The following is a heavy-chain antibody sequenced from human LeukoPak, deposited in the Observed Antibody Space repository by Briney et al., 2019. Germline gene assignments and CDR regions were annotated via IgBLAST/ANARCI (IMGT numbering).Heavy chain of an antibody. J-gene: IGHJ4*02. D-gene: IGHD2-2*01. CDR1: GYTFTSYG. Sequence: GASVKVSCKASGYTFTSYGISWVRQAPGQGLEWMGRIIPILGIANYAQKFQGRVTITADKSTYTAYMELSSLRSEDTAVYYCASTSDCSTTSCPNAFDYWGQGTLVTVSS. CDR3: ASTSDCSTTSCPNAFDY. CDR2: IIPILGIA. V-gene: IGHV1-69*04.